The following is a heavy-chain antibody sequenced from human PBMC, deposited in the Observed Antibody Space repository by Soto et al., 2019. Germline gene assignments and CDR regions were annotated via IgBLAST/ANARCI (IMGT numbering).Heavy chain of an antibody. CDR2: STHTGNT. Sequence: ASVKVSCKTSGYAFPHYVITWVRQAPGHGLEWMGFSTHTGNTNYAQNFQGRVVLTTDTSTSTAYMEVTSLRSHDTAVYYCARSGEPPLDYWGQGAPVTVSS. CDR1: GYAFPHYV. J-gene: IGHJ4*02. V-gene: IGHV1-18*01. CDR3: ARSGEPPLDY. D-gene: IGHD1-26*01.